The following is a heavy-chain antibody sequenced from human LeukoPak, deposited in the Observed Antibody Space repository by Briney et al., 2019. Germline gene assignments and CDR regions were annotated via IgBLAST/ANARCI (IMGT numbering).Heavy chain of an antibody. CDR2: INPNSGGT. D-gene: IGHD6-13*01. Sequence: ASVKVSCKAPGYTFTGYYMHWVRQAPGQGLEWMGWINPNSGGTNYAQKFQGWVTITRDTSISTAYMELSRLRSDDTAVYYCARGYSSRWVDYWGQGTLVTVSS. V-gene: IGHV1-2*04. CDR1: GYTFTGYY. CDR3: ARGYSSRWVDY. J-gene: IGHJ4*02.